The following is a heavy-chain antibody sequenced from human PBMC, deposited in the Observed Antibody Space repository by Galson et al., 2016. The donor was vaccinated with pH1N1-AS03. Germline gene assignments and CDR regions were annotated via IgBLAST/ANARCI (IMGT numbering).Heavy chain of an antibody. J-gene: IGHJ4*02. Sequence: SLRLSCAASGFTFSTYTMNWVRPAPGKGLEWVAYISSSSRFIYYADAVQGRFTISKDSPKKSVYLHINGLRADDTAVYCCARDGGYSSGWIDFWGQGTLVSVSS. V-gene: IGHV3-21*01. CDR2: ISSSSRFI. CDR3: ARDGGYSSGWIDF. D-gene: IGHD3-22*01. CDR1: GFTFSTYT.